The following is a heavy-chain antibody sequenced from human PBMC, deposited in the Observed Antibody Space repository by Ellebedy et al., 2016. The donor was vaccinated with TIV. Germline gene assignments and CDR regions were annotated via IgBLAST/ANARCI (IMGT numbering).Heavy chain of an antibody. D-gene: IGHD3-16*01. V-gene: IGHV3-7*03. Sequence: GESLKISXAASGFTFSSYWMSWVRQAPGKGLEWVANIKQDGSEKYYVDSVKGRFTISRGNSKNTLYLQMNSLRAEDTAVYYCAKDTGFYGYYYYGMDVWGQGTTVTVSS. CDR3: AKDTGFYGYYYYGMDV. J-gene: IGHJ6*02. CDR2: IKQDGSEK. CDR1: GFTFSSYW.